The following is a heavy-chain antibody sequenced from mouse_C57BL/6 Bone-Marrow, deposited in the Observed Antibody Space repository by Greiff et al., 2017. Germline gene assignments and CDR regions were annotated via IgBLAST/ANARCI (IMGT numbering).Heavy chain of an antibody. J-gene: IGHJ2*01. Sequence: EVMLVESGGGLVKPGGSLKLSCAASGFTFSDYGMHWVRQAPEKGLEWVAYISSGSSTIYYADTVKGRFTISRDNAKNTLFLQMTSLRSEDTAMYYCAMGWLLPSFDYWGQGTTLTVSS. CDR3: AMGWLLPSFDY. D-gene: IGHD2-3*01. V-gene: IGHV5-17*01. CDR2: ISSGSSTI. CDR1: GFTFSDYG.